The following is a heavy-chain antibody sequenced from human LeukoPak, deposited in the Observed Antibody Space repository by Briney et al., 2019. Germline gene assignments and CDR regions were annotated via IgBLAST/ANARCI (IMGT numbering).Heavy chain of an antibody. J-gene: IGHJ4*02. CDR1: GFTFSSYS. CDR2: ISSTGTDI. Sequence: GGSLRLSCAASGFTFSSYSMNWVRQAPGKGLEWVSSISSTGTDINYADSVKGRFTISRDNAKNSLYLQMNSLRAEDSAVYYCATLGVYWGQGTLVTVSS. D-gene: IGHD2-8*01. V-gene: IGHV3-21*06. CDR3: ATLGVY.